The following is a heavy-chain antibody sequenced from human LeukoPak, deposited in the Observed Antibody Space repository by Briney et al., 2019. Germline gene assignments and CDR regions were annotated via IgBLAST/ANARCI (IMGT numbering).Heavy chain of an antibody. CDR2: IGFDGKNK. CDR1: GFSFSSHP. V-gene: IGHV3-30*02. Sequence: WGSLRLSCAASGFSFSSHPMHWLRQTPGKGLEWLALIGFDGKNKFYADSVKGRFSVSSDNAVNTIYLQLPGVTEDDMSNYCCAKQMATTRNLENWGQGTLVAVSS. D-gene: IGHD1-14*01. CDR3: AKQMATTRNLEN. J-gene: IGHJ1*01.